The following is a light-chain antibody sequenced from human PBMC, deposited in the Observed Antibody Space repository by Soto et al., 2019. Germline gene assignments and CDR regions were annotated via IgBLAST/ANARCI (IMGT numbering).Light chain of an antibody. V-gene: IGKV1-33*01. Sequence: DIQMTQSPSSLSASVGDRVTITCQASQDISNYLNWYQQKPGKAPMLLIYDASNLETGVPSRFSGSGSGTDFTFTISSLQPEDIATYYCQQYDNHPFGQGTKLEIK. CDR2: DAS. CDR3: QQYDNHP. J-gene: IGKJ2*01. CDR1: QDISNY.